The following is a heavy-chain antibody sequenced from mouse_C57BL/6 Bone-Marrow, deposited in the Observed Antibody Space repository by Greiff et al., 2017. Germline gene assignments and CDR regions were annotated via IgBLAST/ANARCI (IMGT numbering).Heavy chain of an antibody. CDR2: ISIGNGYT. CDR1: GYTFTSYG. V-gene: IGHV1-58*01. J-gene: IGHJ1*03. Sequence: VQLQQSGAELVRPGSSVKMSCKTSGYTFTSYGINWVKQRPGQGLEWIGYISIGNGYTEYNEKFKGKATLTSDTSSSTAYMQLSSLTSEDSAIYFCARYSSKGYFDVWGTGTTVTVSS. D-gene: IGHD1-1*01. CDR3: ARYSSKGYFDV.